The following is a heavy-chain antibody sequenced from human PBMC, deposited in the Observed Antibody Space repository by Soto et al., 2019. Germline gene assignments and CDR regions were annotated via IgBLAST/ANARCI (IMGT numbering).Heavy chain of an antibody. CDR3: ARIRKVPHCTNGVCYTADAFDI. D-gene: IGHD2-8*01. CDR2: IDWDDDK. V-gene: IGHV2-70*11. CDR1: GFSLSTSGMC. Sequence: SGPTLVNPTQTLTLTCTFSGFSLSTSGMCVSWIRQPPGKALEWLARIDWDDDKYYSTSLKTRLTISKDTSKNQVVLTMTNMDPVDTATYYCARIRKVPHCTNGVCYTADAFDIWGQGTMVTVSS. J-gene: IGHJ3*02.